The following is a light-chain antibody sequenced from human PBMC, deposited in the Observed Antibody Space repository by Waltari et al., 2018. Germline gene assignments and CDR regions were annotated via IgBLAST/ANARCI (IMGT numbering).Light chain of an antibody. J-gene: IGLJ2*01. CDR1: KLGDKY. Sequence: SYELTQPPSVSVSPGQTANISCSGNKLGDKYVCWYHQKPGQSPVLVIYPDVKRPSGIPERFSGSNSGNTATLTISGTQAMDEADYYCQTWDSTYVVFGGGTTLTVL. V-gene: IGLV3-1*01. CDR3: QTWDSTYVV. CDR2: PDV.